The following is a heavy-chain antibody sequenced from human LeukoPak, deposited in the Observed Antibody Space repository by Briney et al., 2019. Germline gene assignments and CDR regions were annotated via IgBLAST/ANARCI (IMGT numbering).Heavy chain of an antibody. J-gene: IGHJ4*02. CDR3: ARDRGIVPYFDY. Sequence: SETLSPTCTVSGGSISSYYWSWIRQPPGKGLEWIGYIYYSGSTNYNPSLKSRVTISVDTSKNQFSLKLSSVTAADTAVYYCARDRGIVPYFDYWGQGTLVTVSS. D-gene: IGHD1-26*01. V-gene: IGHV4-59*01. CDR2: IYYSGST. CDR1: GGSISSYY.